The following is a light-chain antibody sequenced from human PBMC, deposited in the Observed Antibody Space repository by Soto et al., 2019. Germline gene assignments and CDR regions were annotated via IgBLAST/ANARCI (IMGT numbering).Light chain of an antibody. J-gene: IGKJ1*01. CDR1: QSVDTN. V-gene: IGKV3-15*01. CDR3: QHYNSYSEA. Sequence: DIVMTQSPATLSVSPGERATLSCRASQSVDTNVAWYQQKPGRAPRLLIYGASTRAAGIPVRFSGSGSGTEFTLTISSLQSEDFATYYCQHYNSYSEAFGQGTKVELK. CDR2: GAS.